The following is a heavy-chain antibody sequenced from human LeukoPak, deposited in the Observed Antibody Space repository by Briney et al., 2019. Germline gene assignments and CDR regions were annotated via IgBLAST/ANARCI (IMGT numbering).Heavy chain of an antibody. J-gene: IGHJ6*03. CDR2: IYYSGST. Sequence: PSETLSLTCTVSGGSISSSTYYWGWIRQPPGKGLEWIGNIYYSGSTYYNPSLKSRVTISVDTSNNQFSLRLSSVTAADTAVYYCARPARGDYHSYYMDVWGKGTTVTVSS. CDR1: GGSISSSTYY. V-gene: IGHV4-39*01. D-gene: IGHD3-10*01. CDR3: ARPARGDYHSYYMDV.